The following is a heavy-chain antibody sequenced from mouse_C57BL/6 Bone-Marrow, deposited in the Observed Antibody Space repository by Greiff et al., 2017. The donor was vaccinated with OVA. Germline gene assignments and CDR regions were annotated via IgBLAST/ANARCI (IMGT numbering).Heavy chain of an antibody. J-gene: IGHJ4*01. CDR1: GYSFTDYN. CDR2: INPNYGTT. D-gene: IGHD2-5*01. CDR3: AAYYSNYEGYAMDY. V-gene: IGHV1-39*01. Sequence: QLQESGPELVKPGASVKISCKASGYSFTDYNMNWVKQSNGKSLEWIGVINPNYGTTSYNQKFKGKATLTVDQSSSTAYMQLNSLTSEDSAVYYCAAYYSNYEGYAMDYWGQGTSVTVSS.